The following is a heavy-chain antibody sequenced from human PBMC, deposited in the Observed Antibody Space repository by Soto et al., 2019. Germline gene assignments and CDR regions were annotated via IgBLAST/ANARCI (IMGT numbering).Heavy chain of an antibody. CDR2: IYYSGST. Sequence: SETLSLTCTVSGGSISSGGYYWSWIRQHPGKGLEWIGYIYYSGSTYYNPSLKSRVTISVDTSKNQFSLKPSSVTAADTAVYYCARDQGFLEWFNWFDPWGQGTLVTVSS. J-gene: IGHJ5*02. D-gene: IGHD3-3*01. CDR3: ARDQGFLEWFNWFDP. V-gene: IGHV4-31*03. CDR1: GGSISSGGYY.